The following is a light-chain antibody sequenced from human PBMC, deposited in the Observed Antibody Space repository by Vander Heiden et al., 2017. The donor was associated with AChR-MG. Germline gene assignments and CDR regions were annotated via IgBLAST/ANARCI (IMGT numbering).Light chain of an antibody. CDR1: QSISSY. J-gene: IGKJ1*01. CDR3: QQSYSTHS. Sequence: DIQMTQSPSSLSASLGDRVTITCRASQSISSYLNWYQQKPGKAPKLLIYAASRLQSGVPSRFSGSGSGTDFTLTISRLQPEDFATYYWQQSYSTHSFGQGTKVEIK. V-gene: IGKV1-39*01. CDR2: AAS.